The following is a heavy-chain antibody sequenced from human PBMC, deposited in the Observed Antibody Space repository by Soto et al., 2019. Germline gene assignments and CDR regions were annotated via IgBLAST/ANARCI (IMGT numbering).Heavy chain of an antibody. Sequence: SETLSLTCAFYGGSFSGYYWSWIRQPAGRGLEWIGEINHSGSTNYNPSLKSRVTISVDTHKNQLSLKLSSVTAADTAVYYCARVPLSRSGYYKYYGMDVCGQGTTVT. CDR1: GGSFSGYY. J-gene: IGHJ6*02. CDR3: ARVPLSRSGYYKYYGMDV. CDR2: INHSGST. V-gene: IGHV4-34*01. D-gene: IGHD3-3*01.